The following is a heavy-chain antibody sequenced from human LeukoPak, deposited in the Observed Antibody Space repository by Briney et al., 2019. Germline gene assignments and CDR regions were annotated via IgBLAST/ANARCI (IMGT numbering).Heavy chain of an antibody. CDR2: IGRSPSYI. V-gene: IGHV3-21*01. Sequence: GGSLRLSCAASGFTFSSYGTNWVRQAPGKGLEWVSSIGRSPSYIYYADSVKGRFTISRDNAKDSLDLQMNSLRAEDTAVYYCARLTSYNHDYSGRYGLDVWGQGTTVTVSS. D-gene: IGHD5-12*01. CDR3: ARLTSYNHDYSGRYGLDV. CDR1: GFTFSSYG. J-gene: IGHJ6*02.